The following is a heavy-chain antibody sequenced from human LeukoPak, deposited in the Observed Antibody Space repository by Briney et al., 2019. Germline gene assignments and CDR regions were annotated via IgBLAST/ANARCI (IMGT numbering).Heavy chain of an antibody. D-gene: IGHD3-16*01. CDR2: IYPGDSDT. CDR1: GYIFTSYW. V-gene: IGHV5-51*01. Sequence: GESLKISCKGSGYIFTSYWIGWVRQMPGKGLEWMGIIYPGDSDTRYSPSFQGQVTISADKSISTAYLQWSSLKASDTAMYYCARSSYVWGSLQAPDGWGQGTLVTVSS. J-gene: IGHJ4*02. CDR3: ARSSYVWGSLQAPDG.